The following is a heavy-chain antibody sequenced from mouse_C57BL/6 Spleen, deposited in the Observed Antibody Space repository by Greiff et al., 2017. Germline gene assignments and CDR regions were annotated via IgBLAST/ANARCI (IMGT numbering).Heavy chain of an antibody. CDR1: GFTFTDYY. Sequence: EVKLVESGGGLVQPGGSLSLSCAASGFTFTDYYMSWVRQPPGKALEWLGFIRNKANGYTTGYSASVKGRFTISRDTSQSILYLQMNALRAEDSATYYCARFDGYYIYAMDYWGQGTSVTVSS. CDR3: ARFDGYYIYAMDY. V-gene: IGHV7-3*01. J-gene: IGHJ4*01. D-gene: IGHD2-3*01. CDR2: IRNKANGYTT.